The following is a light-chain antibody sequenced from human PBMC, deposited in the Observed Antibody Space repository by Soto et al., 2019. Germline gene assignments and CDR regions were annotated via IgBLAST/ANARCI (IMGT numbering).Light chain of an antibody. CDR2: GAS. CDR3: QQYGSLLFT. J-gene: IGKJ3*01. V-gene: IGKV3-20*01. Sequence: EIVLTQSPGTLSLSPGERATLSCRASQSVSSSYLAWYQQKPGQAPRLLIYGASSRATGIPDRFSGSGSGTDFTLTISRLEPEDVAVYYCQQYGSLLFTFGPGTKVDIK. CDR1: QSVSSSY.